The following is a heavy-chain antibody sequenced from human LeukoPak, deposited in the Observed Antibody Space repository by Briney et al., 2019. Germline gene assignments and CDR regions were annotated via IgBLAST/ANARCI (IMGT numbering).Heavy chain of an antibody. CDR3: ATLYGDYNWYFDL. CDR2: LSASGGST. Sequence: GLTXXRYVXGWVRQAPGKGPEWVSTLSASGGSTFYAASVKGRFTVSRDNSKNTLFLQMNTLRAEDTAVYYCATLYGDYNWYFDLWGRGTLVTVSS. D-gene: IGHD4-17*01. V-gene: IGHV3-23*01. J-gene: IGHJ2*01. CDR1: GLTXXRYV.